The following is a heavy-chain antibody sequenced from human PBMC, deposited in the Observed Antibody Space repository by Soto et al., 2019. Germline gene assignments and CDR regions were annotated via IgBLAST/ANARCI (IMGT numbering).Heavy chain of an antibody. Sequence: QVPLVQSGAEVKKPGASVKVSCKASGYTFTSYGISWVRQAPGQGLEWMGWISAYNGNTNYAQKLQGRVTMTTDTSTSTAYMELRSLRSDDTAVYYCARGRYFDWLLYNNDAFDIWGQGTMVTVSS. CDR1: GYTFTSYG. J-gene: IGHJ3*02. CDR3: ARGRYFDWLLYNNDAFDI. CDR2: ISAYNGNT. D-gene: IGHD3-9*01. V-gene: IGHV1-18*01.